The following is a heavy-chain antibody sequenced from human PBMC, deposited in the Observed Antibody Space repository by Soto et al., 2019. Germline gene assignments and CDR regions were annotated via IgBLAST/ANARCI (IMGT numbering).Heavy chain of an antibody. CDR3: ARDLTGTTSGWYFDL. Sequence: QVQLQESGPGLVKPSETLSLTCTVSGGSVSRKSYYWSWIRQPPGKGLEWIGHIYYSGSTHYNPSLKSRVSSTVDTSKNQLSLKLISVTAADAAFYYCARDLTGTTSGWYFDLWGRGTLVAVSS. CDR1: GGSVSRKSYY. J-gene: IGHJ2*01. D-gene: IGHD1-7*01. V-gene: IGHV4-61*01. CDR2: IYYSGST.